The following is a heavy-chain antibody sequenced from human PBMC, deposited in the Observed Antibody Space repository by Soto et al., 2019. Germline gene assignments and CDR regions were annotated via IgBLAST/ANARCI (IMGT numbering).Heavy chain of an antibody. CDR3: ARHEGLTGNQYGHYYYYGMDV. D-gene: IGHD1-20*01. V-gene: IGHV5-10-1*01. Sequence: PGESLKISCKGSGYSFTSYWISWVRQMPGKGLEWMGRIDPSDSYTNYSPSFQGHVTISADKSISTADLQWSSLKASDTAMYYGARHEGLTGNQYGHYYYYGMDVLGQGNTVPFSS. J-gene: IGHJ6*02. CDR2: IDPSDSYT. CDR1: GYSFTSYW.